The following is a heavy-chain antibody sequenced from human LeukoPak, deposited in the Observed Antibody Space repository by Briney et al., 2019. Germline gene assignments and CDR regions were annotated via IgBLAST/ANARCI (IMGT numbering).Heavy chain of an antibody. CDR3: ASRHDSGPY. CDR2: VYHTGST. J-gene: IGHJ4*02. D-gene: IGHD4-17*01. CDR1: GGSISSPNW. V-gene: IGHV4-4*02. Sequence: SETLSLTCAVSGGSISSPNWWTWVRQPPGKGLEWIGEVYHTGSTNYNPSLKSRVTISVDKSNNQFSLKPASVTAADTAVYYCASRHDSGPYWGQGTLVTVSP.